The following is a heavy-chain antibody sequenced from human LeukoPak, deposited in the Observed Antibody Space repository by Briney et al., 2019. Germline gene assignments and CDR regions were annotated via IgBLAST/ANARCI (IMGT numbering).Heavy chain of an antibody. CDR2: ISGSGGST. J-gene: IGHJ4*02. V-gene: IGHV3-23*01. D-gene: IGHD4-17*01. Sequence: RTGGSLRLSCAASGFTFSSYAMSWVRQAPRKGLEWVSAISGSGGSTYYADSVKGRFTISRDNSKNTLYLQMNSLRAEDTAVYYCAKSIYYGEFDYWGQGTLVTVSS. CDR3: AKSIYYGEFDY. CDR1: GFTFSSYA.